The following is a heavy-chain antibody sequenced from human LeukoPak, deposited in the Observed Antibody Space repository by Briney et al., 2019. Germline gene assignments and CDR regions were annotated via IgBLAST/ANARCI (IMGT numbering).Heavy chain of an antibody. V-gene: IGHV4-31*03. Sequence: SETLSLTCTVSGGSISSGGYYWSWIRQHPGRGLEWIGYIYYSGSTYYNPSLKSRVTISVDTSKNQFSLKLSSVTAADTAVYYCARLAAAGRFFDYWGQGTLVTVSS. CDR1: GGSISSGGYY. CDR2: IYYSGST. J-gene: IGHJ4*02. D-gene: IGHD6-13*01. CDR3: ARLAAAGRFFDY.